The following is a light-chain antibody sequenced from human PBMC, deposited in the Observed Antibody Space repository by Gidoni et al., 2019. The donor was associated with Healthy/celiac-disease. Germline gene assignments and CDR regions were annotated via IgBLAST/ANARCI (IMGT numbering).Light chain of an antibody. Sequence: EIVMTQCPASMSVSPGERATLSCRDSQSVSSNLAWYQQKPGQAARLLIYGASTRATGIPARLSGSGFGTDFSLSISRLQSEDFAVYYCQQDNNWPPFGGGTKVEIK. J-gene: IGKJ4*01. CDR1: QSVSSN. CDR2: GAS. CDR3: QQDNNWPP. V-gene: IGKV3-15*01.